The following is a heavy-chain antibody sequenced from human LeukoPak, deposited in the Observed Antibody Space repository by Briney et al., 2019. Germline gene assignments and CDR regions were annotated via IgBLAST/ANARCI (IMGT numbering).Heavy chain of an antibody. J-gene: IGHJ4*02. CDR1: GYSFTSYW. D-gene: IGHD4-17*01. CDR2: IYPGDSDT. CDR3: ARRAVSWTVTQIFDY. Sequence: PGESLKISCKGSGYSFTSYWIGWVRQMPGKGLEWMGIIYPGDSDTRYSPSFQGQVTISADKSISTAYLQWSSLKASDTAMYYCARRAVSWTVTQIFDYWGQGTLVTVSS. V-gene: IGHV5-51*01.